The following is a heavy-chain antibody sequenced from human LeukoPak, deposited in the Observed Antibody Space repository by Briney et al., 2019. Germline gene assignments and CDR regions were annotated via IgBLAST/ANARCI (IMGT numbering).Heavy chain of an antibody. J-gene: IGHJ4*02. CDR1: GFTFSSYA. CDR2: ISGSGGST. Sequence: GGSLRLSCAASGFTFSSYAMSWVRQAPGKGLEWVSAISGSGGSTYYADSVKGRFTISRDNSKNTLYLQMNSLRAEDTAVYYCAKDPYYYNSSGYYEWGQGTLVTVSS. D-gene: IGHD3-22*01. CDR3: AKDPYYYNSSGYYE. V-gene: IGHV3-23*01.